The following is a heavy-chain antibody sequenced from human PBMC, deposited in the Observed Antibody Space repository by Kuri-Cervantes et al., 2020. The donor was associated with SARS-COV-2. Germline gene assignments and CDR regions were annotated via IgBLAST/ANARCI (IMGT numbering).Heavy chain of an antibody. CDR2: INPYTGGT. CDR1: GYTFSDYY. J-gene: IGHJ5*02. V-gene: IGHV1-2*04. CDR3: WRGEGVRGLKVVFRWRGAGPLDL. D-gene: IGHD3-10*01. Sequence: ASVKVSCKASGYTFSDYYIHWVRQAPGQGLEWMGCINPYTGGTQYAQKFQGWVTLTRDTSLRTAFMELSRLTSDDTALYYCWRGEGVRGLKVVFRWRGAGPLDLWGQGSPVTVSS.